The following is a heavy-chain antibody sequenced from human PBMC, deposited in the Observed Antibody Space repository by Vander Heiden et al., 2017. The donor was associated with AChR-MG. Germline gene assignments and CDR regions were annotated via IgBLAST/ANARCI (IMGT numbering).Heavy chain of an antibody. D-gene: IGHD6-19*01. Sequence: EVQLVESGGGLVKPGGSLRLSCAASGFTFSRYSMNWVRQAPGKGLEWVSSISSSSSYIYYADSVKGRVTISRDNAKNSLYLQMNSLRAEETAVYYCARDTSSGWQGVPASRPDYWGQGTLVTVSS. CDR3: ARDTSSGWQGVPASRPDY. CDR1: GFTFSRYS. J-gene: IGHJ4*02. CDR2: ISSSSSYI. V-gene: IGHV3-21*01.